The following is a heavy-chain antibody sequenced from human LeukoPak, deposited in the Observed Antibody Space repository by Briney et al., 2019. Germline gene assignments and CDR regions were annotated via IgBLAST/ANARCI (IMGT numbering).Heavy chain of an antibody. J-gene: IGHJ4*02. Sequence: SETLSLTCTVSGGSISSGGYYWSWIRQPPGKGLEWIGEITHSGITNYNPYLKSRVTISGDTSKKQFSLTLSSVTAADTAVYYCAVGGYDTTGYRVGMNYWGQGTLVTVSS. CDR1: GGSISSGGYY. V-gene: IGHV4-39*07. CDR2: ITHSGIT. D-gene: IGHD3-22*01. CDR3: AVGGYDTTGYRVGMNY.